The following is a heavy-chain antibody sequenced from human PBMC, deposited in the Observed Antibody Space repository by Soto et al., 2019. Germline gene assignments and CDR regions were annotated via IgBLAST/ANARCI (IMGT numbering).Heavy chain of an antibody. V-gene: IGHV1-69*06. CDR2: IIPIFGTA. CDR1: GGTFSSYA. Sequence: SVEVSFKASGGTFSSYAISWVRQAPGQGLEWMGGIIPIFGTANYAQKFQGRVTITADKSTSTAYMELSSLRSEDTAVYYCARVGPWAQAIWGQGTLVTVYS. J-gene: IGHJ4*02. CDR3: ARVGPWAQAI.